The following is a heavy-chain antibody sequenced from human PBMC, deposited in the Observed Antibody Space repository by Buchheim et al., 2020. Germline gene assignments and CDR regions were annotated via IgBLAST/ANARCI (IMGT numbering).Heavy chain of an antibody. CDR2: IKQDGSEK. D-gene: IGHD6-13*01. V-gene: IGHV3-7*01. CDR1: GFTFSSYW. Sequence: EVQLVESGGGLVQPGGSLRLSCAASGFTFSSYWMSWVRQAPGKGLEWAANIKQDGSEKYYVDSVKGRFTISRDNAKNSLYLQMNSLRAEDTAVYYCAREIPGIAAFGQDWFDPWGQGTL. J-gene: IGHJ5*02. CDR3: AREIPGIAAFGQDWFDP.